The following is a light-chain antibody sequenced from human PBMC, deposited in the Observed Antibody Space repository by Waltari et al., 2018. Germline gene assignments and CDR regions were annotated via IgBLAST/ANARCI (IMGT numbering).Light chain of an antibody. CDR2: YYS. Sequence: SYVLTQPPSVSVAPGETARITCGGDNIGSYSVHWYQQKPRQAPVLVIFYYSDRPSGIPARFSGSNAGNTATLTITSVEAGDEARYYCQVWHPDIDPGVFGTGTEVTVL. J-gene: IGLJ1*01. V-gene: IGLV3-21*04. CDR3: QVWHPDIDPGV. CDR1: NIGSYS.